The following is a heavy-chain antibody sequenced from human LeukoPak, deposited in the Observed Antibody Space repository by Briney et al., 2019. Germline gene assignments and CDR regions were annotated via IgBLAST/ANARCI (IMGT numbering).Heavy chain of an antibody. J-gene: IGHJ6*03. CDR1: GGSISSSSYY. Sequence: SETLSLTCTVSGGSISSSSYYWGWIRQPPGKGLEWIGSIYYSGSTYYNPSLKSRVTISVDTSKNQFSLKLSSVTAADTAVYXXXXXRPYYYYYYYMDVWGKGTTVTVSS. V-gene: IGHV4-39*07. CDR3: XXXRPYYYYYYYMDV. CDR2: IYYSGST.